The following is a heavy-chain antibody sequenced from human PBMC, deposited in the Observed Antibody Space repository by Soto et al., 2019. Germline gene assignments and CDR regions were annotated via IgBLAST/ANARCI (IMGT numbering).Heavy chain of an antibody. CDR3: ARDRGSQNWYFGV. Sequence: QVQLVQSGAEVKEPGSSVKVSCKASGDIFSSYPFSWVRQAPGQGLEWMGGIVPLLGTADYAQKFQDRVTITADDSTSTVYMELSSLRSDDTAVYYCARDRGSQNWYFGVWGRGTLVSVSS. V-gene: IGHV1-69*01. CDR2: IVPLLGTA. J-gene: IGHJ2*01. D-gene: IGHD3-10*01. CDR1: GDIFSSYP.